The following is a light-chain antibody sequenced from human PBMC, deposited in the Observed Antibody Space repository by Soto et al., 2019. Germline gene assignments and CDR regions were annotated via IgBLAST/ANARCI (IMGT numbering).Light chain of an antibody. J-gene: IGKJ1*01. CDR1: QSFRGL. Sequence: EVVLTQSPVTLSLSPGERATLSCRASQSFRGLLAWYQQKPGQAPRLLIYGASTRATGIPARFSGSGSGTEFTLTISSLQSEDFAVYYCQQYNNWPPVTFGQGTKVDI. CDR2: GAS. CDR3: QQYNNWPPVT. V-gene: IGKV3-15*01.